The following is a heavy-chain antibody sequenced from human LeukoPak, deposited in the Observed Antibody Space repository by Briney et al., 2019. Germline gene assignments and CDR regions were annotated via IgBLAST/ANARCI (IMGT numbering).Heavy chain of an antibody. Sequence: SETLSLTCSVSGGSINSNSHHWDWIRQAPGKGLEWIGNICYSGTTSYNPSLKSRVTISVDTSKNQFSLRLSSVTAADTAVYYCARRGDILTDYAFDYWGQGTLVTVSS. J-gene: IGHJ4*02. D-gene: IGHD3-9*01. CDR2: ICYSGTT. CDR3: ARRGDILTDYAFDY. CDR1: GGSINSNSHH. V-gene: IGHV4-39*01.